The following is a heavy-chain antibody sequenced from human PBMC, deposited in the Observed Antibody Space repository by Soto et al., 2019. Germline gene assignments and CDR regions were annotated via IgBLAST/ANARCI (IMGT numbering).Heavy chain of an antibody. J-gene: IGHJ6*02. Sequence: GASVKVSCKASGGTFSSYAISWVRQAPGQGLEWMGGIIPIFGTANYAQKFQGRVTITADESTSTAYMELSSLRSEDTAVYYCARDPNTGPPGIPTYSSSWYHQYYGMDVWGQGTTVTVSS. CDR2: IIPIFGTA. CDR3: ARDPNTGPPGIPTYSSSWYHQYYGMDV. D-gene: IGHD6-13*01. V-gene: IGHV1-69*13. CDR1: GGTFSSYA.